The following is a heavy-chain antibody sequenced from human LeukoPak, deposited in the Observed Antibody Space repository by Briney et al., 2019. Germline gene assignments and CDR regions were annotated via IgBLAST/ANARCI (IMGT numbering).Heavy chain of an antibody. Sequence: GGSLRLSCAASGFTFNNAWMTWVRQAPEKGLEWVGRIKSKSDNGTTDYAEPVKGRFTISREDSENTLYLQMNSLKTEDTAVYYCTTAPCSTGTCNPDVAFDIWGQGTMVTVSS. CDR2: IKSKSDNGTT. D-gene: IGHD2-15*01. CDR3: TTAPCSTGTCNPDVAFDI. V-gene: IGHV3-15*01. CDR1: GFTFNNAW. J-gene: IGHJ3*02.